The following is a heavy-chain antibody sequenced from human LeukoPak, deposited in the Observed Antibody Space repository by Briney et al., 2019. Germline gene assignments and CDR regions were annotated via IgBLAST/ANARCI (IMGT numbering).Heavy chain of an antibody. J-gene: IGHJ4*02. Sequence: ASVKVSCKASGYTFTGYYMHWVRQAPGQGLEWMGRINPNSGSTNYAQKLQGRVTITRDTSISTAYMEMSRLRSDDTAVYYCARDIGTIAAAAHWGQGTLVTVSS. D-gene: IGHD6-13*01. CDR1: GYTFTGYY. CDR3: ARDIGTIAAAAH. CDR2: INPNSGST. V-gene: IGHV1-2*06.